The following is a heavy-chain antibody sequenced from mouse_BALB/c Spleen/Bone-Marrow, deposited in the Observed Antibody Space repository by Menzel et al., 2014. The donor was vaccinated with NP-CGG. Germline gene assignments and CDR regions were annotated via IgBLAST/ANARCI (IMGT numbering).Heavy chain of an antibody. Sequence: DVKLVESGGGLVQPGGSLRLSCATSGFTFTDYYMNWVRQPPGKALEWLGFIRNKANGYTTEYSASVKGRFTVSRDNSQNILYLQMNTLRAEDSATYYCARDQGRVSSDYWGQGTTLTVSS. CDR1: GFTFTDYY. J-gene: IGHJ2*01. CDR3: ARDQGRVSSDY. CDR2: IRNKANGYTT. V-gene: IGHV7-3*02.